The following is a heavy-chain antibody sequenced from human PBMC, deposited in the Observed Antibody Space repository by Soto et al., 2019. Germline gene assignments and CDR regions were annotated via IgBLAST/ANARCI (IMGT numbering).Heavy chain of an antibody. Sequence: QITLKESGPTLVKPTQTLTLTCTFSGVSLSTSGVGVGWIRQPPGKALEWLALIYWDDDKRYSPSLKSRLTITKDTSKNQVVLTMTNMDPVDTAIYYCAHSRVGFVSGSYSLDYFDYWGQGTLVTVSS. CDR2: IYWDDDK. CDR1: GVSLSTSGVG. D-gene: IGHD1-26*01. J-gene: IGHJ4*02. V-gene: IGHV2-5*02. CDR3: AHSRVGFVSGSYSLDYFDY.